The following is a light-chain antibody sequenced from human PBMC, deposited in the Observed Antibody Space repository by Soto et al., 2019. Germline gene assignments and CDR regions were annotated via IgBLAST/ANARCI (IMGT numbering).Light chain of an antibody. Sequence: DIQMTQSPSTLSASVGDRVTITCRASQSISSWLAWYQQKPGKAPKLLIYGASTRATGIPDRVSGSGSGTEFTLTISSLQSEDFAVYYCQQYHDWPLTFGQGTKVDIK. CDR2: GAS. CDR1: QSISSW. CDR3: QQYHDWPLT. V-gene: IGKV1-5*01. J-gene: IGKJ1*01.